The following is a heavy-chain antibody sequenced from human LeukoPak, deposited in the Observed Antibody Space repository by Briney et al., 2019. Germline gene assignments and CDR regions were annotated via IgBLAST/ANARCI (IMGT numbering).Heavy chain of an antibody. D-gene: IGHD2-2*01. CDR1: GYTFTGYY. J-gene: IGHJ6*02. CDR3: ARTPEGYCSSTSCQPTDYYYYYGMDV. Sequence: ASVKVSCKASGYTFTGYYMHWVRQAPGQGLEWMGWINPNSGGTNYAQKFQGRVTMTRDTSINTAYMELSRLRSDDTAVYYCARTPEGYCSSTSCQPTDYYYYYGMDVWGQGTTVTVSS. V-gene: IGHV1-2*02. CDR2: INPNSGGT.